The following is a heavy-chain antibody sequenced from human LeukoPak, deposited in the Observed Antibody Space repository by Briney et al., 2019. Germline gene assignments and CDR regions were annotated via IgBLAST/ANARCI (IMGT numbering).Heavy chain of an antibody. CDR3: AIRNRYCSSTSCYTYFDY. CDR1: GFTFSNYA. J-gene: IGHJ4*02. Sequence: GGSLRLSCAASGFTFSNYAMSWVRQASGKGLEWVSGISWNGGSTDYAGSVKGRFTISRDNAKNALYLQMNSLRAEDTAVYYCAIRNRYCSSTSCYTYFDYWGQGTLVTVSS. D-gene: IGHD2-2*02. V-gene: IGHV3-20*04. CDR2: ISWNGGST.